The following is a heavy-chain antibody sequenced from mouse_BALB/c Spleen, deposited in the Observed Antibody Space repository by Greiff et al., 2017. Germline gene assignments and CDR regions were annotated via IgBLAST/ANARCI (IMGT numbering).Heavy chain of an antibody. CDR2: IWSGGST. CDR3: ARDPPYRGAMDY. CDR1: GFSLTSYG. D-gene: IGHD2-14*01. V-gene: IGHV2-2*02. J-gene: IGHJ4*01. Sequence: VMLVESGPGLVQPSQSLSITCTVSGFSLTSYGVHWVRQSPGKGLEWLGVIWSGGSTDYNAAFISRLSISKDNSKSQVFFKMNSLQANDTAIYYCARDPPYRGAMDYWGQGTSVTVSS.